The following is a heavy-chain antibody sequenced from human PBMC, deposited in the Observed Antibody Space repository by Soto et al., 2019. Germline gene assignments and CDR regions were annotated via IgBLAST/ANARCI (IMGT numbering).Heavy chain of an antibody. V-gene: IGHV4-31*03. CDR1: GGSISSGGYY. J-gene: IGHJ5*02. Sequence: QVQLQESGPGLVKPSQTLSLTCTVSGGSISSGGYYWSWIRQHPGKGLEWIGYIYYSGSTYYNPSLKSRVTISVDTSKNLFSLKLSSVTAADTAVYYCARAVPKQLWPGYNWFDPWGQGTLVTVSS. D-gene: IGHD5-18*01. CDR3: ARAVPKQLWPGYNWFDP. CDR2: IYYSGST.